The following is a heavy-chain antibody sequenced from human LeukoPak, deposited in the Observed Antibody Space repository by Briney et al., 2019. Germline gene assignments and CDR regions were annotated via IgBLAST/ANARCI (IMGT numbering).Heavy chain of an antibody. CDR1: GFTFSSYS. CDR3: ARDLVYYYDSSGYSGSKTNDY. CDR2: ISSSSSTI. Sequence: LTGGSLRLSCAASGFTFSSYSMNWVRQAPGKGLEWVSYISSSSSTIYYADSVKGRFTISRDNAKNSLYLQMNSLRAEDTAVYYCARDLVYYYDSSGYSGSKTNDYWGQGTLVTVSS. D-gene: IGHD3-22*01. V-gene: IGHV3-48*04. J-gene: IGHJ4*02.